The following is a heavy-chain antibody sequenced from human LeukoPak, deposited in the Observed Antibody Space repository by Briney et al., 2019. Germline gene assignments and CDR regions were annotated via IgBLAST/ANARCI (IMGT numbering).Heavy chain of an antibody. CDR2: IYHSGST. V-gene: IGHV4-30-2*01. Sequence: PSETLSLTCTVSGGSISSGGYYWSWIRQPPGKGLEWIGYIYHSGSTYYNPSLKSRVTISVDRSKNQFSLKLSPVTAADTAVYYCARVLMWAAGTTTMTFDYWGQGTLATVSS. J-gene: IGHJ4*02. D-gene: IGHD6-13*01. CDR3: ARVLMWAAGTTTMTFDY. CDR1: GGSISSGGYY.